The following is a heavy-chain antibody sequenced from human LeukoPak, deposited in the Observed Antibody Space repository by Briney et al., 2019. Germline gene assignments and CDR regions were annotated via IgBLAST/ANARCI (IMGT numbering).Heavy chain of an antibody. D-gene: IGHD6-19*01. CDR2: IYSGGST. Sequence: PGGSLRLSCAASGFTVSSNYMNWVRQAPGKGLEWVSVIYSGGSTYYADSVKGRFTISRDNSKNTLYLQMNSLRAEDTAVYYCARAESSGWYRSYYFDYWGQGTLVTVSS. CDR3: ARAESSGWYRSYYFDY. CDR1: GFTVSSNY. V-gene: IGHV3-53*01. J-gene: IGHJ4*02.